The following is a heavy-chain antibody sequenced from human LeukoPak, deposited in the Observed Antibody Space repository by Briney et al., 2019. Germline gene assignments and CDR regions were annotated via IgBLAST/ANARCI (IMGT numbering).Heavy chain of an antibody. CDR3: ATPKGGSGSHRAPLEY. CDR1: GFTFSDYY. V-gene: IGHV3-11*04. D-gene: IGHD3-10*01. CDR2: ISSSGSTI. J-gene: IGHJ4*02. Sequence: GGSLRLSCAASGFTFSDYYMSWIRQAPGKGLEWVSYISSSGSTIYYADSVKGRFTISRDNSKNTLYLQMNSLRAEDTAVYYCATPKGGSGSHRAPLEYWGQGTLVTVST.